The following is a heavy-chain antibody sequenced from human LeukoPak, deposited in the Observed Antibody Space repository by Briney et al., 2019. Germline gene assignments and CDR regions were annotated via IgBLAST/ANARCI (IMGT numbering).Heavy chain of an antibody. CDR3: ASMSGYYPSYYFDY. D-gene: IGHD3-3*01. J-gene: IGHJ4*02. V-gene: IGHV1-18*01. CDR2: ISAYNGNI. Sequence: ASVKVSCKASGYTFTSYGISWVRQAPGQGLEWMGWISAYNGNIDYAQKLQGRVTLTTDTSTSTAYMEVRSLRSDDTAVYYCASMSGYYPSYYFDYWGQGTLVTVSS. CDR1: GYTFTSYG.